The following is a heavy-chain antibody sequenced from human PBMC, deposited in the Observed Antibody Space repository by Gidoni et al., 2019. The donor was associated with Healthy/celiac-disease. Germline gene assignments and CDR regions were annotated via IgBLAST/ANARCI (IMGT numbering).Heavy chain of an antibody. CDR3: ARERVAYCSSTSCYHYYYMDV. Sequence: VQLVESGGGLVKPGGSLRLSCAASGFTFSSYSMNWVRQAPGKGLEWFSSISNSSSYIYYADSVKGRFTISRDNAKNSLYLQMNSLRAEDTAVYYCARERVAYCSSTSCYHYYYMDVWGKGTTVTVSS. V-gene: IGHV3-21*01. J-gene: IGHJ6*03. D-gene: IGHD2-2*01. CDR1: GFTFSSYS. CDR2: ISNSSSYI.